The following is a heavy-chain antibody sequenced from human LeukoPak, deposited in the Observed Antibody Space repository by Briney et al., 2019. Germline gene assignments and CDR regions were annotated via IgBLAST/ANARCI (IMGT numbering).Heavy chain of an antibody. J-gene: IGHJ3*02. CDR2: IIGSGGST. Sequence: AGSLRLACAASGFTFGSYAMSWVRQAPGKGLGWVSAIIGSGGSTYYADSVKGRFTISRDNSKNTLYLQMNSLRAEDTAVYYCAKPYDILTGYYWDDAFDIWGQGTMVTVSS. CDR1: GFTFGSYA. D-gene: IGHD3-9*01. CDR3: AKPYDILTGYYWDDAFDI. V-gene: IGHV3-23*01.